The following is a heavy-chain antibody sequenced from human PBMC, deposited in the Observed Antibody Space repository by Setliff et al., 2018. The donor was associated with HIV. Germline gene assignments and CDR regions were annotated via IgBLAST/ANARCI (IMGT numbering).Heavy chain of an antibody. Sequence: ASVKVSCKASGYTFTSYDINWVRQATGQGLEWMGWMNPNSGNTGYAQKFQGRVTMTRNTSISTAYMELSSLRSEDTAVYYCARDPKYYYKYFLYWGPGTLVTVSS. CDR1: GYTFTSYD. V-gene: IGHV1-8*02. J-gene: IGHJ1*01. CDR3: ARDPKYYYKYFLY. CDR2: MNPNSGNT. D-gene: IGHD1-26*01.